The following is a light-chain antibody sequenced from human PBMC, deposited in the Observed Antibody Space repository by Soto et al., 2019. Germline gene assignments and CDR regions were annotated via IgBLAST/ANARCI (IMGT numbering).Light chain of an antibody. J-gene: IGKJ1*01. CDR3: QQSYSTPG. V-gene: IGKV1-39*01. CDR1: QRISDL. Sequence: DIQMTQSPSSLSASVGDRVTITCRASQRISDLLNWYQQRPGKAPKLVIFNTFNLQSGVPSRFRGSGSGTEFTLTITSLQPEDFATYYCQQSYSTPGFGQGTKWIS. CDR2: NTF.